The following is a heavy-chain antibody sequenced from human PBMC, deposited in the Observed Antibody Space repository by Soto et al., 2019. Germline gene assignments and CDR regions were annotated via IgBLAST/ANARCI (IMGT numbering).Heavy chain of an antibody. V-gene: IGHV4-59*01. CDR3: ARGRIKVCISTSCYRVGYYYYGMDV. D-gene: IGHD2-2*01. Sequence: PSETLSLTCTVSGGSISSYYWSWIRQPPGKGLEWIGYIYYSGSTNYNPSLKSRVTISVDTSKNQFSLKLSSVTAADPAVYYCARGRIKVCISTSCYRVGYYYYGMDVWGQGTTVTVSS. CDR2: IYYSGST. J-gene: IGHJ6*02. CDR1: GGSISSYY.